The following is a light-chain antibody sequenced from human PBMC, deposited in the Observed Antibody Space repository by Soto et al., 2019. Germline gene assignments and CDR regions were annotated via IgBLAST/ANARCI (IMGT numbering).Light chain of an antibody. CDR1: QSVSSSY. Sequence: EIVLTQSPGTLSLSPGERATLSCRARQSVSSSYLSWYQQKPGQAPRLRIYGASSRPTGIPDRFSGSGSGTDFTLTISRLEPEDFAVYSCQQYGSSPHTCGQGTKLEIK. CDR2: GAS. J-gene: IGKJ2*01. V-gene: IGKV3-20*01. CDR3: QQYGSSPHT.